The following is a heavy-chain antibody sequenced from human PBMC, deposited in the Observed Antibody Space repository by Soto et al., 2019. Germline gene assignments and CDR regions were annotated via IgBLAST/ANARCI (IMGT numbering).Heavy chain of an antibody. J-gene: IGHJ4*02. CDR1: GYTFTSYD. Sequence: QVQLVQSGAEVKKPGASVKVSCKASGYTFTSYDINWVRQATGQGLEWMGWMNPNSGNTGYAQKFQGRVTMTRNTSISTAYMELSSLRYEDTAVYYCARRAPLWFGGGLGYWGQGTLVTVSS. V-gene: IGHV1-8*01. D-gene: IGHD3-10*01. CDR3: ARRAPLWFGGGLGY. CDR2: MNPNSGNT.